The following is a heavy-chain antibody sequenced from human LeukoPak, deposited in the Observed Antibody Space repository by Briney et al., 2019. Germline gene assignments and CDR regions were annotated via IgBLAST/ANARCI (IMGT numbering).Heavy chain of an antibody. CDR2: INPSGGST. D-gene: IGHD6-19*01. CDR3: ARGGVAVATLKTIDY. CDR1: GYTFTNYY. Sequence: ASVKVSCKASGYTFTNYYMYWVRQAPGQGLEWMGTINPSGGSTSYAQKFQGRVTMTRDTSTTTVYMELSSLRSEDTAVYYCARGGVAVATLKTIDYWGQGTLVTVSS. V-gene: IGHV1-46*01. J-gene: IGHJ4*02.